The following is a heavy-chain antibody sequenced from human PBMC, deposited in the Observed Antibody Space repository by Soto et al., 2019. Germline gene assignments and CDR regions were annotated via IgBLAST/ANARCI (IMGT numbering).Heavy chain of an antibody. CDR1: GFSLPTDRVG. D-gene: IGHD1-26*01. J-gene: IGHJ4*02. V-gene: IGHV2-5*02. CDR2: IYWDDSK. Sequence: QITLKESGPTLVKPTQTLTLTCTFSGFSLPTDRVGVGWIRQPPGRALEWLAFIYWDDSKTYRPSLKSRLTITKATSKHQVALTMTDMAPVDTATYYCAHAYGGRSLYWCQGTLVTVSS. CDR3: AHAYGGRSLY.